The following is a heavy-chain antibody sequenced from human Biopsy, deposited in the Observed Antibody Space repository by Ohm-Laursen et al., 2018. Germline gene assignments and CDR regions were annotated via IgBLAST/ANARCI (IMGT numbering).Heavy chain of an antibody. CDR3: ARDSGILNYGNFKYYHYYGMDV. J-gene: IGHJ6*02. Sequence: SETLSFTCSVSGDSVSKFYWSWIRQPPGQGLEWIGHIYYSVITNSNPSLQSRVAISVDTSRNQVSLTLSSVTAADTVVYYCARDSGILNYGNFKYYHYYGMDVWGQGTKVTVSS. V-gene: IGHV4-59*02. CDR1: GDSVSKFY. CDR2: IYYSVIT. D-gene: IGHD4-11*01.